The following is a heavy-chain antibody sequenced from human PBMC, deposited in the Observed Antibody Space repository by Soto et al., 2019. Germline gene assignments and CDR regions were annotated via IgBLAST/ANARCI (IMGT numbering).Heavy chain of an antibody. Sequence: EVQLVESGGGLVKPGGSLRLSCAASGFTFSSYSMNWVRQAPGKGLEWVSSISSSSSYIYYADSVKGRFTISRENAKNSLYLQMNSLRAEDTAVYYCARDTGIVVVPAANPFDYWGQGTLVTVSS. CDR1: GFTFSSYS. J-gene: IGHJ4*02. D-gene: IGHD2-2*01. CDR3: ARDTGIVVVPAANPFDY. CDR2: ISSSSSYI. V-gene: IGHV3-21*01.